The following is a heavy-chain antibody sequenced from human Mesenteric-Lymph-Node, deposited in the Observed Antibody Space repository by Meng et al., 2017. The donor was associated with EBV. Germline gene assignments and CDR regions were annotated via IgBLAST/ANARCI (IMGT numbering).Heavy chain of an antibody. CDR3: ARGVNPAY. CDR1: GGSFGGYY. J-gene: IGHJ4*02. D-gene: IGHD2-2*01. Sequence: QGQLQQWGAGLLKPSETLSLTCAVYGGSFGGYYWTWIRQPPGKGLEWVGEINYRGSTNYNPSLKSRVTISVDTSKSQLYLKLSSVTAADTAVYYCARGVNPAYWGQGTLVTVSS. V-gene: IGHV4-34*01. CDR2: INYRGST.